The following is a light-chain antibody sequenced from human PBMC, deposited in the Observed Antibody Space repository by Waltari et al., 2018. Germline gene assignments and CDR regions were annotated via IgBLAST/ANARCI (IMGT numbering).Light chain of an antibody. Sequence: QSALTQPASVSGSPGQSITISCTGTSSDVGNYHRVSWYQKNPGKAPQLIIYEINMRPSGISNRFSGSKSGNTASLTISGLQAEDEAVYYCCSYVTGGTLVFGGGTRLTVL. CDR3: CSYVTGGTLV. V-gene: IGLV2-23*02. J-gene: IGLJ2*01. CDR2: EIN. CDR1: SSDVGNYHR.